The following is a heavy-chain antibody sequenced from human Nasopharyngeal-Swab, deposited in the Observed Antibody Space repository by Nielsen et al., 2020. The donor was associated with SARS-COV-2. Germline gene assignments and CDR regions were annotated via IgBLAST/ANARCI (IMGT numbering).Heavy chain of an antibody. CDR2: ISYDGTIK. J-gene: IGHJ5*02. V-gene: IGHV3-30*04. Sequence: GESLKISCAASGFTFSSYAVHWVRQAPGKGLEWVAVISYDGTIKHYADSVKGRFTISRDNSKNTLYLQMNSLRGDDTAVYYCVRAAVGDVTGWFDPWGQGTLVTVSS. CDR1: GFTFSSYA. D-gene: IGHD1-26*01. CDR3: VRAAVGDVTGWFDP.